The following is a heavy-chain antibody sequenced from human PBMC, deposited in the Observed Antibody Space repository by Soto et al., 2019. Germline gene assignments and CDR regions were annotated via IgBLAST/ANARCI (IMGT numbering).Heavy chain of an antibody. D-gene: IGHD1-26*01. Sequence: QVQLVESGGGVVQPGRSLRLSCAASGFTFSSYGMHWVRQAPGKGLEWVAVIWYDASNEYYAASVKGRFTISRDNSNNTFYLQMNGLRVDDTAVYYCATLAANSGFYIWGQGTIFTVSS. CDR1: GFTFSSYG. V-gene: IGHV3-33*01. J-gene: IGHJ3*02. CDR3: ATLAANSGFYI. CDR2: IWYDASNE.